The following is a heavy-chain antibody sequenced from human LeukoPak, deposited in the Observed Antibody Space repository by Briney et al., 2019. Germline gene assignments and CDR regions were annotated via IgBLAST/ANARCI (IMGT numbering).Heavy chain of an antibody. V-gene: IGHV1-18*01. CDR1: GYTFTSYG. CDR2: ISAYNGNT. J-gene: IGHJ5*02. D-gene: IGHD1-26*01. Sequence: ASVKASCKASGYTFTSYGISWVRQAPGQGLEWMGWISAYNGNTNYAQKLQGRVTMTTDTTTSTAYMELRSLRSDDTAVYYCARVGGKWELLAYWFDPWGQGTLVTVSS. CDR3: ARVGGKWELLAYWFDP.